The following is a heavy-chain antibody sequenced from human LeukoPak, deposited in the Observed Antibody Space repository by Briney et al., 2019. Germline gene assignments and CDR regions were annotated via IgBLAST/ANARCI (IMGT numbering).Heavy chain of an antibody. CDR3: GRDGGGGDFDY. CDR2: ISAYNGNT. V-gene: IGHV1-18*01. J-gene: IGHJ4*02. CDR1: GYTFTTYG. Sequence: ASVKISCKAAGYTFTTYGITWVRQAPGQGLEWMGWISAYNGNTNYAQKFQGRVTMTTDTSTSTAYMELRSLRSDDTAVYYCGRDGGGGDFDYWGQGTLVTVSS. D-gene: IGHD2-21*01.